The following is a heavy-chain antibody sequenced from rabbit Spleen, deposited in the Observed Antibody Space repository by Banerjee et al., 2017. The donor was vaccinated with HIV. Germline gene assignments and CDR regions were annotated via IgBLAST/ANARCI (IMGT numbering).Heavy chain of an antibody. CDR1: GFDFSVYG. CDR2: IDPIFGRT. Sequence: QEQLVESGGGLVQPGGSLKLSCKASGFDFSVYGLSWVRQAPGKGLEWIGYIDPIFGRTYYASWVNGRFTISSHNAQNTLYLQLNSLTAADTATYFCARDGAGGSYFALWGPGTLVTVS. J-gene: IGHJ6*01. D-gene: IGHD8-1*01. CDR3: ARDGAGGSYFAL. V-gene: IGHV1S47*01.